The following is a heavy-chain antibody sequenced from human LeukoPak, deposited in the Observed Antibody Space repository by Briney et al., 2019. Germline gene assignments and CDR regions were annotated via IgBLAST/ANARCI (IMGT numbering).Heavy chain of an antibody. CDR3: ARVTSMVRGVIITNYYYYMDV. Sequence: GGSLRLSCAASGFTFSSYWMSWVRQAPGKGLEWVANIKQVGSEKYYVDSVKGRFTISRDNAKNSLYLQMNSLRAEDTAVYYCARVTSMVRGVIITNYYYYMDVWGKGTTVTVSS. D-gene: IGHD3-10*01. CDR1: GFTFSSYW. J-gene: IGHJ6*03. CDR2: IKQVGSEK. V-gene: IGHV3-7*01.